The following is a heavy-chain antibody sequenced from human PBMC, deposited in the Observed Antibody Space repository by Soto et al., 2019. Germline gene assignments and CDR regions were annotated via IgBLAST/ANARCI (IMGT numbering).Heavy chain of an antibody. Sequence: VQLVESGGGVVQPERSLRLSCSDSGFTFSDYAMHWVRQAPGKGLEWVAVVSHDGRNTHYADSVKGRFTISRDSSKNTVSLEMTSLRAEDTAVYYCAKGGRQWLVTSDFNYWGQGALVTVSS. J-gene: IGHJ4*02. CDR2: VSHDGRNT. CDR3: AKGGRQWLVTSDFNY. CDR1: GFTFSDYA. D-gene: IGHD6-19*01. V-gene: IGHV3-30*18.